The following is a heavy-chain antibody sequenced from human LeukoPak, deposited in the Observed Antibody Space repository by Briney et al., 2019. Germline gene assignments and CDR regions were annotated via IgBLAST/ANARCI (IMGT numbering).Heavy chain of an antibody. CDR3: ARGRLDCSSTSCWFDP. Sequence: ASVKVSCKASGYTFTSYDINWVRQATGQGLEWRGWMNPNSANTGYAQKFQGRVTMTRNTSISTAYMELSSLRSEDTAVYYCARGRLDCSSTSCWFDPWGQGTLVTVSS. CDR1: GYTFTSYD. D-gene: IGHD2-2*01. V-gene: IGHV1-8*01. J-gene: IGHJ5*02. CDR2: MNPNSANT.